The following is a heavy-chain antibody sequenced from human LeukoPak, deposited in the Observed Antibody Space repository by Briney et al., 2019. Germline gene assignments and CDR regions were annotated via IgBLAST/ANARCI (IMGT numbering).Heavy chain of an antibody. CDR1: GGSFSGYY. D-gene: IGHD2-2*01. CDR2: INHSGST. J-gene: IGHJ6*02. Sequence: PSETLSLTCAVYGGSFSGYYWSWIRQPPGKGLEWIGEINHSGSTNYNPSLKSRVTISVDTSKNQFSLKLSSVTAADTAVYYCARGVVVPAAIFYYYYGMDVWGQGTTVTVSS. V-gene: IGHV4-34*01. CDR3: ARGVVVPAAIFYYYYGMDV.